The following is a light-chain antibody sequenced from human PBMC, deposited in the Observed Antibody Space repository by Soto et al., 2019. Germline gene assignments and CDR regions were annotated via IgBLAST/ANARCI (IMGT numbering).Light chain of an antibody. CDR3: NSYVGSNNYV. J-gene: IGLJ1*01. V-gene: IGLV2-8*01. Sequence: QSVLTQPPSASGSPGQSVTISCIGTSSDVGRYNHVSWYQHHPGKAPKLIIYEVTKRPSGVPDRFSGSKSGNTASLTVSGLQADDEADYYCNSYVGSNNYVFGTGTKV. CDR2: EVT. CDR1: SSDVGRYNH.